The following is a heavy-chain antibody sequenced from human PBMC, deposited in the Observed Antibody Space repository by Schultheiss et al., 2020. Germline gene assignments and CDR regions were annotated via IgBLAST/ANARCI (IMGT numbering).Heavy chain of an antibody. J-gene: IGHJ4*02. Sequence: SETLSLTCAVYGGSFSGYYWSWIRQPPGKGLEWIGEINHSGSTNYNPSLKSRVTISVDTSKIQFSLKLSSVTAADTAVYYCARGPLDYYDSSGYYDAYYFDYWGQGTLVTVSS. V-gene: IGHV4-34*01. D-gene: IGHD3-22*01. CDR1: GGSFSGYY. CDR3: ARGPLDYYDSSGYYDAYYFDY. CDR2: INHSGST.